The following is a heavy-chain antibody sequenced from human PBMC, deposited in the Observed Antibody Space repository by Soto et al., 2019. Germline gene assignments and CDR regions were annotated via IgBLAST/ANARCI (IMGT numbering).Heavy chain of an antibody. CDR1: GYSFTSYW. D-gene: IGHD6-6*01. V-gene: IGHV5-51*01. CDR3: ARQYSSSPPYYYYYGMDV. Sequence: PGESLKISCKGSGYSFTSYWIGWVRQMPGKGLEWMGIIYPGDSDTRYSPSFQGQVTLSADKSISTAYLQWSSLKASDTAMYYCARQYSSSPPYYYYYGMDVWGQGTTVTVSS. J-gene: IGHJ6*02. CDR2: IYPGDSDT.